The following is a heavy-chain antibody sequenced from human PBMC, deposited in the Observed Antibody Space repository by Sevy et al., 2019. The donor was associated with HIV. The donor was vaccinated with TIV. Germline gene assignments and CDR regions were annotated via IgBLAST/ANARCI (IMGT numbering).Heavy chain of an antibody. CDR3: ARDQGYYYDSGGLYRFDS. Sequence: ASVKVSCKASGYTFTKYGITWVRQAPGQGLEWMGWISPYNGHTNYAQKLQGRVTMTTDKSTSIVYMELRSLRSDDTAVYYCARDQGYYYDSGGLYRFDSWGQGTLGTVSS. J-gene: IGHJ4*02. CDR2: ISPYNGHT. CDR1: GYTFTKYG. V-gene: IGHV1-18*04. D-gene: IGHD3-22*01.